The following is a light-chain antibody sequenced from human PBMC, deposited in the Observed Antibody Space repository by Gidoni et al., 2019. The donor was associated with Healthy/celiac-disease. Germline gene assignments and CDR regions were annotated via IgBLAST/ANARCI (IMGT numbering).Light chain of an antibody. J-gene: IGKJ2*01. CDR1: QGISSY. V-gene: IGKV1-8*01. CDR3: QQYYSYPFT. CDR2: AES. Sequence: AIRMTPSPSSFSASTGDRVTITRRERQGISSYLAWYQQKPGKAPKLLIYAESTLQSGVPSRFSGSGAGTDFNLTISCLQSEDFATYYWQQYYSYPFTFGQXTKLEIK.